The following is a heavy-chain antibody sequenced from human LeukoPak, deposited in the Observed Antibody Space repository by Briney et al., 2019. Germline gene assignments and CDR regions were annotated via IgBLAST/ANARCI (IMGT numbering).Heavy chain of an antibody. Sequence: SETLSLTCTVSGGSISSSSYYWGWIRQPPGKGLEWIGSIYYSGSTYYNPSLKSRVTISVDTSKNQFSLKLSSVTAADTAVYYCARIDRCSGGSCYHDWFDPWGQGTLVTVSS. CDR1: GGSISSSSYY. D-gene: IGHD2-15*01. J-gene: IGHJ5*02. CDR3: ARIDRCSGGSCYHDWFDP. CDR2: IYYSGST. V-gene: IGHV4-39*07.